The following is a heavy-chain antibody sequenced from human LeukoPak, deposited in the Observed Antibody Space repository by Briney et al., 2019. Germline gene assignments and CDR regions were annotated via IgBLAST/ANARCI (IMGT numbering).Heavy chain of an antibody. J-gene: IGHJ5*02. Sequence: SGGSLRLSCAASGFTFSSYAMGWVRQAPGKGLEWVSGITDSSGSTYYTDSVKGRFTISRDNSKNTLYLQMNSLRGEDTAVYYCAKVGYSSSFHWLDPWGQGTLVTVSS. CDR2: ITDSSGST. V-gene: IGHV3-23*01. CDR1: GFTFSSYA. CDR3: AKVGYSSSFHWLDP. D-gene: IGHD6-13*01.